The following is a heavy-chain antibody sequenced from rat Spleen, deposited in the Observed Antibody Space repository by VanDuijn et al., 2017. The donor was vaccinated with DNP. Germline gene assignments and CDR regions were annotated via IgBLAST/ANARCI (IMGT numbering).Heavy chain of an antibody. Sequence: EVQLQESGPGLVKPSQSLSLTCSVTGYSITGNYWAWIRKFPGNKMEWMGYINYSGSTGFNPSLKSRISITRDTSKNQFFLQLNSVTTEDTATHYCARQGTGRGFDYWGQGTLVTVSS. J-gene: IGHJ3*01. CDR2: INYSGST. CDR3: ARQGTGRGFDY. CDR1: GYSITGNY. V-gene: IGHV3-1*01. D-gene: IGHD5-1*01.